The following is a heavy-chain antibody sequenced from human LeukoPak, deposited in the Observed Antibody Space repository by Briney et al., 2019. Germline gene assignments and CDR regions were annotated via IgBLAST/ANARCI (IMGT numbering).Heavy chain of an antibody. J-gene: IGHJ6*04. CDR1: GFTSSSYW. Sequence: GGSLRLSCAASGFTSSSYWMSWVRQAPGKGREGVANIKQDGREKYYVDSVRGRFTISRDNDKNSLYLQINRLRAEDTDVYYCARGSLWSRGYYYGMDVWGKGTTVTVPS. CDR2: IKQDGREK. CDR3: ARGSLWSRGYYYGMDV. D-gene: IGHD3-10*01. V-gene: IGHV3-7*03.